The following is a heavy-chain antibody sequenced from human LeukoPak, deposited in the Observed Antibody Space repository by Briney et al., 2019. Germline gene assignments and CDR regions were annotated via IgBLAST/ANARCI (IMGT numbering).Heavy chain of an antibody. Sequence: GGSLRLSCAASGFTFSNNAMSWVRQAPGKGLEWVSATSTSGGSAYYADSVKGRFTISRDNSKNTLYLQMDSLRADDTAVYYCAGRVTGYSSGYVYWGQGTLVTVSS. D-gene: IGHD5-18*01. J-gene: IGHJ4*02. CDR2: TSTSGGSA. CDR1: GFTFSNNA. CDR3: AGRVTGYSSGYVY. V-gene: IGHV3-23*01.